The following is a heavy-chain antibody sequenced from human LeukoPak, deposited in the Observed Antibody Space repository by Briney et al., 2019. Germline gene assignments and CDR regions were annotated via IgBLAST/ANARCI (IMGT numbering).Heavy chain of an antibody. Sequence: GGSLRLSCVTSGFTSSTYAMMWVRQAPGKGLEWVSGISGSGGSIYYAGSVKGRFTISRDNSENTVYLQMNSLRAEDTAVYYCAKNRGYSVAAAGCDSWGQGTLVTVSS. V-gene: IGHV3-23*01. CDR2: ISGSGGSI. J-gene: IGHJ4*02. CDR3: AKNRGYSVAAAGCDS. CDR1: GFTSSTYA. D-gene: IGHD6-13*01.